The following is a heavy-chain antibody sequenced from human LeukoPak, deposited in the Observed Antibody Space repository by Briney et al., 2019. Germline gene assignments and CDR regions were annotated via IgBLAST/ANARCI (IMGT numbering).Heavy chain of an antibody. CDR1: GYTFTGYY. Sequence: ASVKVSCKASGYTFTGYYMHWVRQAPGQGLEWMGWINPNSGGTNYAQKFQGRVTMTRDTSISTAYMELSRLRSDDTAVYYCARQSSPHVDTAMVWVTYWGQGTLVTVSS. V-gene: IGHV1-2*02. J-gene: IGHJ4*02. CDR3: ARQSSPHVDTAMVWVTY. D-gene: IGHD5-18*01. CDR2: INPNSGGT.